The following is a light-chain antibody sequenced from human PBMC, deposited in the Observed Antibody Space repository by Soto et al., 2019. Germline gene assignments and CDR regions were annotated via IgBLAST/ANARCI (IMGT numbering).Light chain of an antibody. CDR1: QCFXSY. V-gene: IGKV3-11*01. CDR3: QQRSDGTRT. CDR2: DVS. J-gene: IGKJ5*01. Sequence: DIGLTQSPATLSLSPGERATLSCRASQCFXSYFGWYQQKPGQAPRVLXDDVSNRARGSPARLSGSGSETDFTLTISSLEPEDFAVYYCQQRSDGTRTFGQGTRLDIK.